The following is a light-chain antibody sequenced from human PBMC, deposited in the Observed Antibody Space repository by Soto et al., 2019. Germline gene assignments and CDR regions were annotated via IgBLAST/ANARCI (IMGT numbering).Light chain of an antibody. V-gene: IGKV3-11*01. J-gene: IGKJ5*01. CDR1: QSVRSD. Sequence: EIVLTQSPGTLSLSPGERATLSCRASQSVRSDLAWYQQKPGQAPRLLIYGASTRATDIPARFSGSGSGTDFTLTISSLEPEDFAVYYCQQRSNWPPITFGQGTRLEIK. CDR3: QQRSNWPPIT. CDR2: GAS.